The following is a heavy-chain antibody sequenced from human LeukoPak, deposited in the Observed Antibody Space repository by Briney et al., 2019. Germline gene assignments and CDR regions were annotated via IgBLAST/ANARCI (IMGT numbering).Heavy chain of an antibody. Sequence: PGGSLRLSCAASGFTFSTYTMNWARQAPGKGLEWVSSITGSSSFIYYADSVKGRFTISRDNAKNSLYLQMNSLRAEDTAVYYCARVSGTWTFDYWGQGTLVTVSS. CDR3: ARVSGTWTFDY. CDR1: GFTFSTYT. V-gene: IGHV3-21*04. J-gene: IGHJ4*02. D-gene: IGHD3/OR15-3a*01. CDR2: ITGSSSFI.